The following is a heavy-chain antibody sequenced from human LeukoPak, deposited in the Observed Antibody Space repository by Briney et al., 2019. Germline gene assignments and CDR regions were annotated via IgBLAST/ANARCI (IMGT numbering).Heavy chain of an antibody. D-gene: IGHD1-26*01. J-gene: IGHJ6*02. CDR2: IRSKDYGGTS. V-gene: IGHV3-49*03. CDR1: GITFGDYA. Sequence: GRSLRLSCTVSGITFGDYALSWIRQAPGKGLEWVGFIRSKDYGGTSEYATSVKGRFTISRDDSKSIAYLQMNSLTTEDTAVYYCTRVSGNTGGYYPVFYYGMDVWGQGTTVTVSS. CDR3: TRVSGNTGGYYPVFYYGMDV.